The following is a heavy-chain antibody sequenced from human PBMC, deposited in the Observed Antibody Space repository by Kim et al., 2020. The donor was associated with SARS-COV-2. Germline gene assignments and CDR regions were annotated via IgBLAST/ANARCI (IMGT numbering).Heavy chain of an antibody. CDR1: GFTFSTYD. J-gene: IGHJ3*01. Sequence: GGSLRLSCAASGFTFSTYDMHWVRLGTGKGLEWVSGIDNAGDTYYPGSVKGRFTISRENAKNSLYLQMNSLRDEDTAVYYCVRGAYLDHVDGFDFWGQGTMVTVSS. CDR3: VRGAYLDHVDGFDF. V-gene: IGHV3-13*01. CDR2: IDNAGDT. D-gene: IGHD3-9*01.